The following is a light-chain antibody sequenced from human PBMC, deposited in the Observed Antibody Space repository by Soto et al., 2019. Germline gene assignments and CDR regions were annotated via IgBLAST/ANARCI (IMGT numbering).Light chain of an antibody. CDR2: KTS. J-gene: IGKJ2*01. CDR3: QRYIT. CDR1: RSLTRW. V-gene: IGKV1-5*03. Sequence: QMYQSASTLSAKVGDRINITCRASRSLTRWMAWYQQKPGKAPRLLTLKTSLLQCGIPSRFCASGYGTDFTLTISCLQPDEIATYYSQRYITF.